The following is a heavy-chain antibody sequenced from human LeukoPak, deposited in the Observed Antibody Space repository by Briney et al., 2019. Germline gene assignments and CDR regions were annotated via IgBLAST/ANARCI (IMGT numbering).Heavy chain of an antibody. Sequence: PGRSLRLSCTTSGFTFGDYAMNWVRQAPGKGLEWVGFIRNKLSGGTAEYAASVKGRFTISRDDSKSIAFLQMNSLTIEDTAVYYCARATGYTRTIVATILFDYWGQGTLVTVSS. D-gene: IGHD5-12*01. V-gene: IGHV3-49*04. CDR3: ARATGYTRTIVATILFDY. CDR2: IRNKLSGGTA. J-gene: IGHJ4*02. CDR1: GFTFGDYA.